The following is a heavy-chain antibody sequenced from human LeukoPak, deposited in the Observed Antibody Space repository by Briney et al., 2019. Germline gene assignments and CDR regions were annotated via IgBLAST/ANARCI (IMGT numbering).Heavy chain of an antibody. CDR1: GYTFTNYW. CDR2: INPGDSET. Sequence: GESLKISCQGSGYTFTNYWIDWVRQMPGKGLEWLGSINPGDSETKYSPSFQGQVTISADKSISTAYLQWSSLKASDTAMYYCARPGYRSRYFDYWGHGALVTVSS. CDR3: ARPGYRSRYFDY. V-gene: IGHV5-51*01. D-gene: IGHD6-19*01. J-gene: IGHJ4*01.